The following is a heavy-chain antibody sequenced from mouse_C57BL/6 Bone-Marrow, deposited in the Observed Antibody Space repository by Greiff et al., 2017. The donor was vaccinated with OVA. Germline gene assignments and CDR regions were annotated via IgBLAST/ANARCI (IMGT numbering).Heavy chain of an antibody. V-gene: IGHV14-4*01. CDR2: IDPENGDT. Sequence: VQLQQSGAELVRPGASVKLSCTASGFNIKDDYMHWVKQRPEQGLEWIGWIDPENGDTEYASKFQGKATITADTSSNTAYLQLSSLTSADTAVDYCTSYGNFDYWGQGTTLTVSS. J-gene: IGHJ2*01. D-gene: IGHD2-1*01. CDR3: TSYGNFDY. CDR1: GFNIKDDY.